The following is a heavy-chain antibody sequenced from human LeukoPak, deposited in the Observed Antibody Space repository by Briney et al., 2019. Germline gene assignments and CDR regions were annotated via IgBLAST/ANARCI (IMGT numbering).Heavy chain of an antibody. D-gene: IGHD6-13*01. CDR3: ARDRRGKTAGILNWFDP. CDR1: VYTFTSYD. Sequence: GASVKVSCKASVYTFTSYDINWVRQATGQGLEWMGWMNPNSGNTGYAQKFQGRVTMTRNTSISTAYMELSSLRSEDTAVYYCARDRRGKTAGILNWFDPWGQGTLVTVSS. CDR2: MNPNSGNT. J-gene: IGHJ5*02. V-gene: IGHV1-8*01.